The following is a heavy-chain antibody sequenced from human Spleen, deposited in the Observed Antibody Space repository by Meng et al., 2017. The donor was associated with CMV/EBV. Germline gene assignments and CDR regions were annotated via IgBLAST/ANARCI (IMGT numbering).Heavy chain of an antibody. CDR3: ARSHPVVPAANDY. D-gene: IGHD2-2*01. CDR1: GYSISSGYY. Sequence: SETLSLTCTVSGYSISSGYYWGWIRQPPGKGLEWIGSIYHSGNTYYNPSLKSRVTISVDTSKNQFSLNLDSVTAADTAVYYCARSHPVVPAANDYWGQGTLVTVSS. CDR2: IYHSGNT. V-gene: IGHV4-38-2*02. J-gene: IGHJ4*02.